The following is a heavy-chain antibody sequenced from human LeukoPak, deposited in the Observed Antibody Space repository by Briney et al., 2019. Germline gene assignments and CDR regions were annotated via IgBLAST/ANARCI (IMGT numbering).Heavy chain of an antibody. Sequence: ASGTLSLTCAVSGYSISSSNWWGWIRQPPGKGLEWIGYIYYSGSTYYNPSLKSRVTMSVDTSKNQFSLKLSSVTAVDTAVYYCARYYDFWSGFDYWGQGTLVTVSS. CDR3: ARYYDFWSGFDY. J-gene: IGHJ4*02. V-gene: IGHV4-28*01. CDR1: GYSISSSNW. CDR2: IYYSGST. D-gene: IGHD3-3*01.